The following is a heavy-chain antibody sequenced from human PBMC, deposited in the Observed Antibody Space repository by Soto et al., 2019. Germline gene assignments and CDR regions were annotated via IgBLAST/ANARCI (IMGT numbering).Heavy chain of an antibody. CDR2: IYYSGST. Sequence: SETLSLTCTVSGGSIISSSYYWGWIRQPPGKGLEWIGSIYYSGSTYYNPSLKSRVTISVDTSKNQFSLKLSSVTAADTAVYYCARRRRDDILTGPIWGYYFDYWGQGTLVTVS. V-gene: IGHV4-39*01. CDR1: GGSIISSSYY. D-gene: IGHD3-9*01. J-gene: IGHJ4*02. CDR3: ARRRRDDILTGPIWGYYFDY.